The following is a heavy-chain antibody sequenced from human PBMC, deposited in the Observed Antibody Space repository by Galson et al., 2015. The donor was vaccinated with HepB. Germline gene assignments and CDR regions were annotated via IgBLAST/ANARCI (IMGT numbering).Heavy chain of an antibody. CDR2: INQGASEK. V-gene: IGHV3-7*03. CDR1: EFSFSNYW. Sequence: SLRLSCAASEFSFSNYWMTWVRQAPGKGPEWVANINQGASEKYYVDSVKGRFTISRDNAENSLYLQMNSLRAEDTAVYYCTTEGRYRSSARIIEYWGQGALVTVSS. D-gene: IGHD3-16*02. J-gene: IGHJ4*02. CDR3: TTEGRYRSSARIIEY.